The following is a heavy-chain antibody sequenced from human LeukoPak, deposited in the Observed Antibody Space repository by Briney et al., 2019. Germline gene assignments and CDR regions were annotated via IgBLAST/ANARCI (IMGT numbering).Heavy chain of an antibody. V-gene: IGHV1-69*04. CDR2: IDPILGIA. Sequence: GASVKVSCKASGGTFSSYAISWVRQAPGQGLEWMGRIDPILGIANYAQKFQGRVTITADKSTSTAYMELSSLRSEDTAVYYCASPARGITPSSGWYNYFDYWGQGTLVTVSS. D-gene: IGHD6-19*01. J-gene: IGHJ4*02. CDR1: GGTFSSYA. CDR3: ASPARGITPSSGWYNYFDY.